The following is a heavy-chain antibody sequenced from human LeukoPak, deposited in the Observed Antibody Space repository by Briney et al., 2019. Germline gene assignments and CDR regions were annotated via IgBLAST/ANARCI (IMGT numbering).Heavy chain of an antibody. Sequence: GESLKISCKGSGYSFTSYWIGWVRQVPGKGLEWVGIIFPGDSDSRYSPSLQGQVTISADTSISTAYLQWSSLKASDTAMYFCARPYSSGWPYSFEYWGQGTLVTVSS. D-gene: IGHD6-19*01. J-gene: IGHJ4*02. CDR3: ARPYSSGWPYSFEY. CDR1: GYSFTSYW. V-gene: IGHV5-51*01. CDR2: IFPGDSDS.